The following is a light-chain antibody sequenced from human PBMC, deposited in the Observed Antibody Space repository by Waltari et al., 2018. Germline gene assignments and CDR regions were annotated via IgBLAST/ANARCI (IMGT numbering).Light chain of an antibody. Sequence: EIVLTQSPGTLSLPPGERATLSCKASQIVSSSYLAWYQQKPGQAPRLLIYGASSRATGIPDRFSGSGSGTDFTLTISRLEPEDFAVYYCQQYGSSLLTFGQGTKLEIK. J-gene: IGKJ2*01. CDR2: GAS. CDR1: QIVSSSY. V-gene: IGKV3-20*01. CDR3: QQYGSSLLT.